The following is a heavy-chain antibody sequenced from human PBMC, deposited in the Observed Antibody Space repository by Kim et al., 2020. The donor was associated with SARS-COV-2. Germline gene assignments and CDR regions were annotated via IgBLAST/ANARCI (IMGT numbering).Heavy chain of an antibody. CDR3: ALLGGYYHDFDY. J-gene: IGHJ4*02. V-gene: IGHV3-23*01. CDR2: ISGSGGST. D-gene: IGHD3-22*01. Sequence: GGSLRLSCAASGFTFSSYAMSWVRQAPGKGLEWVSAISGSGGSTYYADSVKGRFTISRDNSKNTLYLQMNSLRAEDTAVYYCALLGGYYHDFDYWGQGTLVTVSS. CDR1: GFTFSSYA.